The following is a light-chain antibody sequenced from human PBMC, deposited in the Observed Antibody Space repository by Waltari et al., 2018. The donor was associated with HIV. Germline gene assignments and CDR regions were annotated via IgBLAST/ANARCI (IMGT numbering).Light chain of an antibody. V-gene: IGKV1-5*03. CDR2: RAT. CDR1: QHINTW. CDR3: QQYHHFPFN. Sequence: DIQMTQSPSTLSASVGDRVILTCRPSQHINTWLAWYRQEPGKAPELLIYRATSLQRGVPSRFSGGASGADFTLTIRSLQPDDVATYYCQQYHHFPFNFGPGTTVDI. J-gene: IGKJ3*01.